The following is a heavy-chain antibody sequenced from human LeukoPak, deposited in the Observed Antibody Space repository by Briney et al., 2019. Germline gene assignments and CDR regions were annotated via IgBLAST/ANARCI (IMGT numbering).Heavy chain of an antibody. CDR1: GFSLRHYN. Sequence: PGGSLRLSCAASGFSLRHYNMNWVRQAPGKGLEWVSCISNGSSYIYYADSVKGRFTVSADISKNSLYLQMNSLRAEDTAVYYCARDVTVTIESFYYMEVWGTGTTVTVSS. CDR3: ARDVTVTIESFYYMEV. CDR2: ISNGSSYI. D-gene: IGHD4-17*01. J-gene: IGHJ6*03. V-gene: IGHV3-21*01.